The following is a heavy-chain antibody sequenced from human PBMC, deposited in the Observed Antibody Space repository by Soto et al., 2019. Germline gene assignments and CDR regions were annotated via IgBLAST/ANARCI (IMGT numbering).Heavy chain of an antibody. V-gene: IGHV4-4*02. D-gene: IGHD6-19*01. CDR1: GGPITTTTW. CDR2: LHHDGTT. Sequence: PSETLSLTCAVSGGPITTTTWWAWVRLPPGKGLEWIGELHHDGTTNYNPSLESRMAITADTSKNQLSLQLNSVTPEDTAVYFCVRDSSGFHWYFDLWGRGTLVTVSS. J-gene: IGHJ2*01. CDR3: VRDSSGFHWYFDL.